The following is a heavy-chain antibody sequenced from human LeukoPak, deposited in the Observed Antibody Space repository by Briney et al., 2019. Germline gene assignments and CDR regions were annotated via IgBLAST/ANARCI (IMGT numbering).Heavy chain of an antibody. D-gene: IGHD3-3*01. CDR1: GFTFSSYA. J-gene: IGHJ4*02. V-gene: IGHV3-23*01. CDR2: ISGSGGST. CDR3: APWSHPFDY. Sequence: EGSLRLSCAASGFTFSSYAMSWVRQAPGKGLEWVSAISGSGGSTYYADSVKGRFTISRDNSKSTLYLQVNSLRAEDTAVYYCAPWSHPFDYWGQGTLVTVSS.